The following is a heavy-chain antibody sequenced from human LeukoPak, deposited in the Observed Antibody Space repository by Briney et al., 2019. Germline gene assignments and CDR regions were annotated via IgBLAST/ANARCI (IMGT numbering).Heavy chain of an antibody. V-gene: IGHV4-59*08. J-gene: IGHJ4*02. D-gene: IGHD3-3*01. CDR3: ARGVYDFWSGPAKYYFDY. CDR1: GGSISSYY. Sequence: SETLSLTCTVSGGSISSYYWSWIRQPPGKGLEWIGYIYYSGSTYYNPSLKSRVTISVDTSKNQFSLKLSSVTAADTAVYYCARGVYDFWSGPAKYYFDYWGQGTLVTVSS. CDR2: IYYSGST.